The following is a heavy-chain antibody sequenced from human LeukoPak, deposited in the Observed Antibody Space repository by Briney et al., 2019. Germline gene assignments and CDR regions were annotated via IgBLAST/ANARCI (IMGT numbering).Heavy chain of an antibody. D-gene: IGHD3-10*01. CDR3: AKDRSRMVRGERGYDAFDI. Sequence: SETLSLTCAVYGGSFSGYYWSWIRQPPGKGLEGIGEINHSGSTYYNLSLKSRVTISVSTSKNQCSLKLSSVTAADTAVYYCAKDRSRMVRGERGYDAFDIWGQGTMVTVSS. CDR2: INHSGST. J-gene: IGHJ3*02. V-gene: IGHV4-34*01. CDR1: GGSFSGYY.